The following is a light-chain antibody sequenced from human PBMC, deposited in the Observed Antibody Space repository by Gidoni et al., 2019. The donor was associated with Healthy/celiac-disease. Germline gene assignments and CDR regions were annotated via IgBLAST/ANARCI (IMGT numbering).Light chain of an antibody. CDR2: GKN. Sequence: SSELTQDPAVSVALGQTVRITCQGDSLRSYYASWYQQKPGQAPVLVIYGKNNRPSGIPDRFSGSSSGNTASLTITGAQAEDEADYYCNSRDSSGNPVGFGGGTKLTVL. CDR3: NSRDSSGNPVG. CDR1: SLRSYY. V-gene: IGLV3-19*01. J-gene: IGLJ3*02.